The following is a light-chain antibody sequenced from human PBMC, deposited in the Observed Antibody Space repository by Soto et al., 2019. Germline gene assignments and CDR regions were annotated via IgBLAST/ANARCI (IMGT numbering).Light chain of an antibody. V-gene: IGKV1-33*01. CDR1: QDISNY. J-gene: IGKJ3*01. CDR3: QQYDNLPFT. Sequence: DLQMTQSPSSLSASVGDRVTMTCQASQDISNYLNWYQQKPGKAPKLLIYDASNLETGVQSRFSGSGSGTDFTFTISSLQPEDIATYYCQQYDNLPFTFGPGTKVDFK. CDR2: DAS.